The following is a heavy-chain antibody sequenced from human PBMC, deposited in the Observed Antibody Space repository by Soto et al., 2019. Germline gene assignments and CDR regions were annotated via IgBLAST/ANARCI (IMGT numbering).Heavy chain of an antibody. CDR1: GFTFSSYG. J-gene: IGHJ6*02. CDR3: AKDLYQLLYYYYYGMDV. V-gene: IGHV3-30*18. CDR2: ISYDGSNK. D-gene: IGHD2-2*01. Sequence: QVQLVESGGGVVQPGRSLRLSCAASGFTFSSYGMHWVRQAPGKGLEWVAVISYDGSNKYYADSVKGRFTISRDNSKNTLYLQMNSLRAEDTAVYYCAKDLYQLLYYYYYGMDVWGQGTTVTVSS.